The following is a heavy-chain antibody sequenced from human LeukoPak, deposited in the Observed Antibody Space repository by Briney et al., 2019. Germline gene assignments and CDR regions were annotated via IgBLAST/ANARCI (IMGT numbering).Heavy chain of an antibody. CDR2: ISGSGGTT. J-gene: IGHJ1*01. V-gene: IGHV3-23*01. CDR1: GFTFSSYA. Sequence: GGSLRLSCAASGFTFSSYAMSWVRQAPGKGLEWVSIISGSGGTTSYADSVKGRFTISRDNSKNTLYLQMNSLRAEDTAVYYCATWTTSSVYFQHWGQGTLVTVSS. CDR3: ATWTTSSVYFQH. D-gene: IGHD3/OR15-3a*01.